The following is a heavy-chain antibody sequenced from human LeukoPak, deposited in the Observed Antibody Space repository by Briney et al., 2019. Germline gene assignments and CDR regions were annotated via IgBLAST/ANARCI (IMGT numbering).Heavy chain of an antibody. J-gene: IGHJ4*02. Sequence: SETLSLTCTVSGGSISSYYWSWIRQPPGKGLEWIGYIYYSGSTNYNPSLKSRVAISVDTSKNQFSLKLSSVTAADTAVYYCARVSDYGDVQDSWGQGTLVTVSS. CDR2: IYYSGST. V-gene: IGHV4-59*12. CDR3: ARVSDYGDVQDS. CDR1: GGSISSYY. D-gene: IGHD4-17*01.